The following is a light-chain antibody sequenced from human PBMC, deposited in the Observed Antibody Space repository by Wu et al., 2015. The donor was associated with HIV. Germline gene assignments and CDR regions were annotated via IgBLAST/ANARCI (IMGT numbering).Light chain of an antibody. CDR3: QQRSNWPPGLT. Sequence: EIVLTQSPGTLSVSPGERATLSCRASQTITNTNFAWYQQKRGQAPRLLIYDTSSRATGIPDRFSGSGSGTDFTLTISSLEPEDSAVYYCQQRSNWPPGLTFGGGTKVEI. CDR2: DTS. V-gene: IGKV3D-20*02. CDR1: QTITNTN. J-gene: IGKJ4*01.